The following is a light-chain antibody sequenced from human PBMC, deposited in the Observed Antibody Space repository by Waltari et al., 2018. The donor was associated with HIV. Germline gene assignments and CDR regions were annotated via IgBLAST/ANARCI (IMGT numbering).Light chain of an antibody. Sequence: QSTLTQPVSVSGSPGQSITISCTGTSSDVFNYNYVSWYQQHPDRAPKLVIYEVSNRPSGFSNRFSGSQSCNAASLTISGLQAEDEAYYYCSSYTRSSTYVFGTGTKVTVL. J-gene: IGLJ1*01. V-gene: IGLV2-14*01. CDR2: EVS. CDR1: SSDVFNYNY. CDR3: SSYTRSSTYV.